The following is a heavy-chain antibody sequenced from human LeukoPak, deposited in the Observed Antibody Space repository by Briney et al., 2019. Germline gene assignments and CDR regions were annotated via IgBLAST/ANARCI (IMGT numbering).Heavy chain of an antibody. CDR2: IYYSGST. Sequence: SETLSLTCTVSGGSISSYYWSWIRQPPGKGLEWIGYIYYSGSTNYNPSLKSRVTISVDTSKNQFSLKLSSVTAADTAVYYCARKPVGRWLQLGGAFDIWGQGTMVTVSS. D-gene: IGHD5-24*01. CDR3: ARKPVGRWLQLGGAFDI. V-gene: IGHV4-59*01. CDR1: GGSISSYY. J-gene: IGHJ3*02.